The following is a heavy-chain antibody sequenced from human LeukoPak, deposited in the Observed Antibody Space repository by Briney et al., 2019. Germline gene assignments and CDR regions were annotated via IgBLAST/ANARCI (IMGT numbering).Heavy chain of an antibody. V-gene: IGHV1-69*13. Sequence: SVKVSCKASGGTFSSYAISWVRQAPGQGLEWMGGIIPIFGTVNYAQKFQGRVTITADESTSTAYMELSSLRSEDTAVYYCARSEDYGSGSYYNWFDPWGQGTLVTVSS. CDR3: ARSEDYGSGSYYNWFDP. J-gene: IGHJ5*02. CDR1: GGTFSSYA. CDR2: IIPIFGTV. D-gene: IGHD3-10*01.